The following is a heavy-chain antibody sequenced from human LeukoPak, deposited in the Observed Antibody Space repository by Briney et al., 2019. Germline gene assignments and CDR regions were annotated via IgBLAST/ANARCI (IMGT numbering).Heavy chain of an antibody. Sequence: PSETQSLTCTVSGGSISSYYWSWIRQPPGKGLEWIGYIYYSGSTNYNPSLKSRVTISVDTSKNQFSLKLSSVTAADTAVYYCARGINWFDPWGQGTLVTVSS. D-gene: IGHD1-14*01. J-gene: IGHJ5*02. CDR1: GGSISSYY. CDR2: IYYSGST. CDR3: ARGINWFDP. V-gene: IGHV4-59*01.